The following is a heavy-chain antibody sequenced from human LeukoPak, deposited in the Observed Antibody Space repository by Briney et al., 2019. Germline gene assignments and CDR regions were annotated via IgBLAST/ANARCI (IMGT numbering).Heavy chain of an antibody. J-gene: IGHJ4*02. V-gene: IGHV4-59*08. CDR3: ARQLGGGWYYDY. CDR1: GGSISSYY. D-gene: IGHD6-19*01. Sequence: SETLSLTCTVSGGSISSYYWSWIRQPPGKGLEWIGYIYYSGSTNYNPSLKSRVTISVDTSENQFSLKLSSVTAADTAVYYCARQLGGGWYYDYWGQGTLVTVSS. CDR2: IYYSGST.